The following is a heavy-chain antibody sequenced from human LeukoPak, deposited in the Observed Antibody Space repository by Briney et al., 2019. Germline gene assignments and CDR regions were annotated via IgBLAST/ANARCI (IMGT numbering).Heavy chain of an antibody. CDR2: IYQSGTT. J-gene: IGHJ6*03. Sequence: SETLSLTCTVSGYSIISGYYWGWIRQSPGKGLEWVGSIYQSGTTYYNPSLKSRVSISVDTSKNQFSLKLSSVTAADTAVYYCARKSPGGYYYYMDVWGKGTTVTISS. D-gene: IGHD1-1*01. CDR1: GYSIISGYY. CDR3: ARKSPGGYYYYMDV. V-gene: IGHV4-38-2*02.